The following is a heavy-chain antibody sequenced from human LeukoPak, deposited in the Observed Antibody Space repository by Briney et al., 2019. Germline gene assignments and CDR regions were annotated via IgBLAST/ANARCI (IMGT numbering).Heavy chain of an antibody. CDR1: GYTFSSYG. Sequence: ASVKVSCTASGYTFSSYGFSWVRQGPGQGLEWMGWINAYNGNTRYVQKVQGRVTMTTDTSTSTAYMEVRSLRSDDTAVYYCARRASLEIWGQGTMVTVSS. CDR3: ARRASLEI. V-gene: IGHV1-18*01. J-gene: IGHJ3*02. D-gene: IGHD3-16*02. CDR2: INAYNGNT.